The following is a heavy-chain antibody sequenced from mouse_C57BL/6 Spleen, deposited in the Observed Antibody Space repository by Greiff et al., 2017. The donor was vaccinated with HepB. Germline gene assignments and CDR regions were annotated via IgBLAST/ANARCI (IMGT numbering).Heavy chain of an antibody. CDR3: AREDYYGSSLSWFAY. Sequence: QVQLQQPGTELVKPGASVKLSCKASGYTFTSYWMHWVKQRPGQGLEWIGNINPSNGGTNYNEKFKSKATLTVDKPSSTAYMQLSSLTSEDSAVYYCAREDYYGSSLSWFAYWGQGTLVTVSA. V-gene: IGHV1-53*01. CDR2: INPSNGGT. CDR1: GYTFTSYW. J-gene: IGHJ3*01. D-gene: IGHD1-1*01.